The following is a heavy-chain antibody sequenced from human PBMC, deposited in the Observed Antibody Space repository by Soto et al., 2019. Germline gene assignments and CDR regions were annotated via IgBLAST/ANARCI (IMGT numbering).Heavy chain of an antibody. CDR2: ISGGGGST. CDR3: AKDRTTVDYHSGIDV. D-gene: IGHD4-17*01. CDR1: GFTFSSYA. J-gene: IGHJ6*02. V-gene: IGHV3-23*01. Sequence: EVQLLESGGGLVQPGGSLRLSCAASGFTFSSYAMTWVRQAPGKGLEWVSGISGGGGSTYYADSVKGRFTISRDTSKITWFLQMNSPRAEDTAVYYCAKDRTTVDYHSGIDVWGQGTTVTASS.